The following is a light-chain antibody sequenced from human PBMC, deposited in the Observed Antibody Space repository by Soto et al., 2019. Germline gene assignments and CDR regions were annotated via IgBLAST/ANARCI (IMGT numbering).Light chain of an antibody. CDR3: SSYTGSNTLV. Sequence: QSVLTQPASVSGSRGQSITISCTGSSNDIGGYNYVSWYQQHPAKAPKLMIYEVTNRPSGGSNRFSGSRSGNTASLTISGLQAEDEADYYCSSYTGSNTLVFGNGTKGTVL. V-gene: IGLV2-14*01. CDR1: SNDIGGYNY. J-gene: IGLJ1*01. CDR2: EVT.